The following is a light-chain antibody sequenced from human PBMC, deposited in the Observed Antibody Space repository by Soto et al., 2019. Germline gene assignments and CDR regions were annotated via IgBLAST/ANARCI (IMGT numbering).Light chain of an antibody. CDR3: QQYSSTFWT. Sequence: EILLTQSPGTLSLSPGERTTLSCRASQSISSSYLAWYQQKPGQAPRLLVYGASSRATGIPDRFSGSGSGTDFTLTISRLEPEDFALYYCQQYSSTFWTLGQGTKVDI. V-gene: IGKV3-20*01. CDR1: QSISSSY. J-gene: IGKJ1*01. CDR2: GAS.